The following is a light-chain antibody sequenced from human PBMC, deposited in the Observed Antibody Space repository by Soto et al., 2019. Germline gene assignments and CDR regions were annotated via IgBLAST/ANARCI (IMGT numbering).Light chain of an antibody. CDR1: QSVSSNY. J-gene: IGKJ2*01. CDR3: HQYGSSPYT. V-gene: IGKV3-20*01. Sequence: EIVLTQSPGTLSLSPGERATLSCRASQSVSSNYLAWYQQKPGQAPRLLISATSSRATGIPDRFSGSGSGTDFTLTISRLEPEEFEVDCGHQYGSSPYTFGHGTKLEIK. CDR2: ATS.